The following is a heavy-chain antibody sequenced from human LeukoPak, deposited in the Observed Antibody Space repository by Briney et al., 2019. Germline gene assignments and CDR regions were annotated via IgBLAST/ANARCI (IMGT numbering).Heavy chain of an antibody. CDR2: INPNSGGT. D-gene: IGHD6-13*01. J-gene: IGHJ4*02. CDR3: ARESSSSWSKDY. V-gene: IGHV1-2*02. Sequence: ASVKVSCKASGYTFTGYYMHWVRQAPGQGLESMGWINPNSGGTNYAQKFQGRVTMTRDTSISTAYMELSRLRSDDTAVYYCARESSSSWSKDYWGQGTLVTVSS. CDR1: GYTFTGYY.